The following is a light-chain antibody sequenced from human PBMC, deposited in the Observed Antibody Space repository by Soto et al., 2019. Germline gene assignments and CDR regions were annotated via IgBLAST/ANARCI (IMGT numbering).Light chain of an antibody. CDR3: QYYSSALSIT. CDR2: GAS. J-gene: IGKJ5*01. V-gene: IGKV3-20*01. Sequence: EIVLTQSPGILSLSPGERATLSCRASQSVRSTYLAWYQQKPGQAPRLLIHGASSRATGIPDRFSGSGSGTDFTLTISILEPEYFAVYYCQYYSSALSITFGQGTRLDIK. CDR1: QSVRSTY.